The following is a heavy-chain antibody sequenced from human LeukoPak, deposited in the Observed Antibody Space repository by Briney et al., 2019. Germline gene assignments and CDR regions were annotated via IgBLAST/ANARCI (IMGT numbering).Heavy chain of an antibody. CDR1: GFTFDDYA. V-gene: IGHV3-9*01. CDR2: ISWNSGSI. CDR3: AKDSPQALDY. D-gene: IGHD3-3*02. Sequence: SGGSLRLSCAASGFTFDDYAMHWVRQAPGKGLEWVSGISWNSGSIGYADSVKGRFTISRDNAKNSLYLQMNSLRAEDTALYYCAKDSPQALDYWGQGTLVTVSS. J-gene: IGHJ4*02.